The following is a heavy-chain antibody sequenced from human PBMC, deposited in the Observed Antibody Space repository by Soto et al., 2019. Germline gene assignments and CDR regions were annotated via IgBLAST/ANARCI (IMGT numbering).Heavy chain of an antibody. V-gene: IGHV3-30*18. CDR1: GYTFTSYY. J-gene: IGHJ1*01. CDR2: ISYDGSNK. CDR3: AKPPNYDSSGYYAQAEYFQH. Sequence: SCKASGYTFTSYYMHWVRQAPGKGLEWVAVISYDGSNKYYADSVKGRFTISRDNSKNTLYLQMNSLRAEDTAVYYCAKPPNYDSSGYYAQAEYFQHWG. D-gene: IGHD3-22*01.